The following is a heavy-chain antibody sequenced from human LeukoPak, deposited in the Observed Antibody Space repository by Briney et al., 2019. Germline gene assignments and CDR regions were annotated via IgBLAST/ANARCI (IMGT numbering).Heavy chain of an antibody. J-gene: IGHJ4*02. CDR2: IGGSGGST. CDR1: GFTFSSYA. Sequence: GGSLRLSCAASGFTFSSYAMSWVRQAPGKGLEWVSSIGGSGGSTYYADSVKGRFTISRDNSKNTLYLRMNSLRAEDTAVYYCAKVETAAAATLRGFDYWGQGTLVTVSS. V-gene: IGHV3-23*01. CDR3: AKVETAAAATLRGFDY. D-gene: IGHD6-13*01.